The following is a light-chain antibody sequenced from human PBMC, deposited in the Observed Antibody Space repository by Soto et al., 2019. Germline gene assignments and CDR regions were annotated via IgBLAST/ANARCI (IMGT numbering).Light chain of an antibody. CDR2: EVS. CDR1: SSDVGGYNY. Sequence: QSALTQPASVSGSPGQSITISCTGTSSDVGGYNYVSCYQQHPGKAPKLMIYEVSKRPSGVPDRFSGSKSGNTASLTVSGLQAEDEADYYCNSYAGSNNWVFGGGTKLTVL. J-gene: IGLJ3*02. CDR3: NSYAGSNNWV. V-gene: IGLV2-8*01.